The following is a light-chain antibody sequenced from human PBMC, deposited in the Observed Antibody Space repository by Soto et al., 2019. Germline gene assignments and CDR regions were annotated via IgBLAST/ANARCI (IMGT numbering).Light chain of an antibody. J-gene: IGKJ1*01. CDR1: QSVFNNH. Sequence: EIVCTHSPGTLSFSAGERAARPCRSSQSVFNNHIGWYQQKPGQAPRRLIFGASFRATGIPDRFSGSGSGTDFTLTISRLEPEDFAVYYCQQYGSSPTTLGQGTKVDIK. V-gene: IGKV3-20*01. CDR3: QQYGSSPTT. CDR2: GAS.